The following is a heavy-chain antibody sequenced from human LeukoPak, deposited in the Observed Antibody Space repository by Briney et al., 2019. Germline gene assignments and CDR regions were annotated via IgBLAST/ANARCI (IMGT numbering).Heavy chain of an antibody. CDR1: GGSFSGYY. CDR2: INHSGST. J-gene: IGHJ4*02. CDR3: ARESPEYSSSSIPFDY. V-gene: IGHV4-34*01. D-gene: IGHD6-6*01. Sequence: NPSETLSLTCAVYGGSFSGYYWSWIRQPPGKGLEWIGEINHSGSTNYNPSLKSRVTISVDTPKNQFSLKLSSVTAADTAVYYCARESPEYSSSSIPFDYWGQGTLVTVSS.